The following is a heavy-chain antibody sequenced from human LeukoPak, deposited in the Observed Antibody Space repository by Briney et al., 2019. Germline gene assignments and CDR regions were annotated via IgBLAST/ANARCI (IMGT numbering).Heavy chain of an antibody. CDR3: ARGYHITMIVVVHHNWFDP. J-gene: IGHJ5*02. V-gene: IGHV1-2*02. D-gene: IGHD3-22*01. Sequence: ASVKVSCKASGYTFTGYYMHWVRQAPGQGLEWMGWINPNSGGTNYAQKFQGRVTMTRDTSISTAYMELSRLRSDDTAVYYCARGYHITMIVVVHHNWFDPWGQGTLVTVSS. CDR2: INPNSGGT. CDR1: GYTFTGYY.